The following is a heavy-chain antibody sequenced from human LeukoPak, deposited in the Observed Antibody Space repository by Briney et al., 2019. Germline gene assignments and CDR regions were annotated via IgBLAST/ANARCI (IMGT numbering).Heavy chain of an antibody. J-gene: IGHJ4*02. CDR3: ARGWLQSGFDY. CDR1: GDSVSTDSAG. V-gene: IGHV6-1*01. Sequence: KASQTLSLTCAISGDSVSTDSAGWNWLRQSPSRGLEWLGRTYYSSKWYKDYAPSVKSRITINPDTSKNQFSLQLNSVTPEDTAAYYCARGWLQSGFDYWGQGTLITVSS. D-gene: IGHD5-24*01. CDR2: TYYSSKWYK.